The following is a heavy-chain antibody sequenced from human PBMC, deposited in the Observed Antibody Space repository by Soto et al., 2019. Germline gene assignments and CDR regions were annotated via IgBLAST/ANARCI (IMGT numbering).Heavy chain of an antibody. CDR3: AKDSPVGVPLLRDLHD. J-gene: IGHJ1*01. Sequence: PGGSLRLSCAASGFTFSNYGMSWVRQAPGKGLEWVSVISGSDGSTYYADSVKGRFTLSRDNSKNTVYLQMNSLRAEDTAVYYCAKDSPVGVPLLRDLHDWGQGTLVTVSS. D-gene: IGHD2-15*01. CDR1: GFTFSNYG. V-gene: IGHV3-23*01. CDR2: ISGSDGST.